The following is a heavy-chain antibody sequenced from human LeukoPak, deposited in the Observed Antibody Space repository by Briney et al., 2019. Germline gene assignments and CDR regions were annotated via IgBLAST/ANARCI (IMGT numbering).Heavy chain of an antibody. Sequence: SETLSLTCAVYGGSFSGYYWSWIRQPPGKGLEWIGEINHSGSTNYNPSLKSRVTISVDTSKDQFSLKLSSVTAADTAVYYCARDKGTSYLSSFDYWGQGTLVTVSS. V-gene: IGHV4-34*01. CDR1: GGSFSGYY. J-gene: IGHJ4*02. CDR2: INHSGST. CDR3: ARDKGTSYLSSFDY. D-gene: IGHD6-6*01.